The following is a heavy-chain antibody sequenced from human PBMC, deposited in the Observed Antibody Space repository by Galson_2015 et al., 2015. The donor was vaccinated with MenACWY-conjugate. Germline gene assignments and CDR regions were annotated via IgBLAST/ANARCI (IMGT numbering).Heavy chain of an antibody. J-gene: IGHJ3*01. CDR1: GFTFSSYW. D-gene: IGHD2-2*01. CDR3: VRESAAAPNGNSFDS. V-gene: IGHV3-7*01. Sequence: SLRLSCAASGFTFSSYWMSWVRQAPGKGLEWVANINDEGSSEKYYVDSVKGRFSISRDNAKNSLYLQMSSLRAEDTAVYFCVRESAAAPNGNSFDSWGLGTMLTVSS. CDR2: INDEGSSEK.